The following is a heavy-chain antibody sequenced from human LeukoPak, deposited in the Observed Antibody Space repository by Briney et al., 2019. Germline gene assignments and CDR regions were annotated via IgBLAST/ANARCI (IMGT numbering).Heavy chain of an antibody. CDR3: ARDWAAGSPYWYFDL. CDR1: GFTFSSYS. D-gene: IGHD6-13*01. Sequence: PGGSLRLSCAASGFTFSSYSMNWVRQAPGKGLEWVSSISSSSSYIYYADSVKGRFTISRDNAKNSLYLQMNSLRAEDTAVYYCARDWAAGSPYWYFDLWGRGTLVTVSS. J-gene: IGHJ2*01. CDR2: ISSSSSYI. V-gene: IGHV3-21*01.